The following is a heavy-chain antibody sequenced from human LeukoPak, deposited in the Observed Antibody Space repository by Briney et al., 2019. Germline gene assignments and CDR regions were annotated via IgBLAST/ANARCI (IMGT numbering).Heavy chain of an antibody. Sequence: GGSLRLSCAASGFTFSTSAMNWVRQAPGKGLEWVSSINQGATHIYYADSVRGRFTISRDNSKNTLYLQLNSLRTEDTAVYYCARDYYNNYDVGFWGQGTLVTVSS. CDR3: ARDYYNNYDVGF. J-gene: IGHJ4*02. D-gene: IGHD4-11*01. V-gene: IGHV3-21*01. CDR2: INQGATHI. CDR1: GFTFSTSA.